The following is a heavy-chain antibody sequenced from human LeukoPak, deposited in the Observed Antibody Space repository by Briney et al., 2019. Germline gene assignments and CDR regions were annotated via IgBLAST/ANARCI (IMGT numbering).Heavy chain of an antibody. CDR1: GGSISSYY. CDR3: ASVYIGYYYDSGEHAFDI. V-gene: IGHV4-59*01. D-gene: IGHD3-22*01. J-gene: IGHJ3*02. CDR2: IYYSGST. Sequence: SETLSLTCTVSGGSISSYYWSWIRQPPGKGLEWIGYIYYSGSTNYNPSLKSRVTISVDTSKNQFSLKLSSVTAADTAVYYCASVYIGYYYDSGEHAFDIWGQGTMVTVSS.